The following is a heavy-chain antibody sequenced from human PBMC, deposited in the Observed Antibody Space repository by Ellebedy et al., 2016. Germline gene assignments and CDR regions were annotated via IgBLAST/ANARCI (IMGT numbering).Heavy chain of an antibody. CDR1: GFTFSSYG. J-gene: IGHJ6*02. CDR2: IWYDGSNK. V-gene: IGHV3-33*01. Sequence: GGSLRLXCAASGFTFSSYGMHWVRQAPGKGLEWVAVIWYDGSNKYYADSVKGRFTISRDNSKNTLYLQMNSLRAEDTAVYYCARDRLTQQLVSWDYGMDVWGQGTTVTVSS. D-gene: IGHD6-6*01. CDR3: ARDRLTQQLVSWDYGMDV.